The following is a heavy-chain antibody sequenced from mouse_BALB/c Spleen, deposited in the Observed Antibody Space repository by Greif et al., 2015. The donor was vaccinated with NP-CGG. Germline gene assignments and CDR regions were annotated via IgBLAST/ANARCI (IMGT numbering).Heavy chain of an antibody. J-gene: IGHJ3*01. CDR3: ALQSY. V-gene: IGHV2-5*01. Sequence: QVQLKESGPGLVQPSQSLSITCTVSGFSLTSYGVHWVRQSPGKGLEWLGVIWRGGSTDYNAAFVSRLSITKDNSKSXVFFKMNSLQADDTAIYYCALQSYWGQGTLVSVSA. CDR1: GFSLTSYG. CDR2: IWRGGST.